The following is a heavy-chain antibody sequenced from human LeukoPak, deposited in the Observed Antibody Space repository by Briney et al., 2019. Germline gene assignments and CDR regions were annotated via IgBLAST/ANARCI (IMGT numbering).Heavy chain of an antibody. CDR3: ASSFAYSGSYSDY. J-gene: IGHJ4*02. CDR2: IYSGGST. CDR1: GFTVSSNY. Sequence: PGGSLRLSCAASGFTVSSNYMSWVRQAPGKGLEWVSVIYSGGSTYYADSVKGRFTISRDNSKNTLYLQMNSLRAEDTAVYYCASSFAYSGSYSDYWGQGTLVTVSS. V-gene: IGHV3-53*01. D-gene: IGHD1-26*01.